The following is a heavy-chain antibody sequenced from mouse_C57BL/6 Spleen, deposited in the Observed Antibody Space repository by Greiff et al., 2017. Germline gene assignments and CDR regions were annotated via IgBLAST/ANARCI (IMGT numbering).Heavy chain of an antibody. J-gene: IGHJ3*01. CDR2: IDPSDSNT. V-gene: IGHV1-50*01. CDR3: ARKSNYEAY. CDR1: GYTFTSYW. D-gene: IGHD2-5*01. Sequence: QVQLQQPGAELVKPGASVKLSCKASGYTFTSYWMQWVKQRPGQGLEWIGEIDPSDSNTNYNQKFKGKATLTVDTSSSTAYMQRSSLTSEDSAVYYCARKSNYEAYWGQGTLVTVSA.